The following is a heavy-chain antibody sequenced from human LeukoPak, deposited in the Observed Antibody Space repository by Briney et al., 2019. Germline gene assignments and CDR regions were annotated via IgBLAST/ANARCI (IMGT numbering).Heavy chain of an antibody. CDR1: GFTFSSYA. V-gene: IGHV3-30-3*01. CDR3: AREDWNLPALDV. J-gene: IGHJ6*04. CDR2: ISYDGSNK. Sequence: GGSLRLSCAASGFTFSSYAMHWVRQAPGKGLEWVAVISYDGSNKYYADSVKGRFTISRDNAKNSLYLQMNSLRAEDTAVYYCAREDWNLPALDVWGKGTTVTVSS. D-gene: IGHD1-1*01.